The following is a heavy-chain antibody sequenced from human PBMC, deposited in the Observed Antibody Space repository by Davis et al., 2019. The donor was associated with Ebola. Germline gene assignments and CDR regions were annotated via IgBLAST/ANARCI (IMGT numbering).Heavy chain of an antibody. D-gene: IGHD3-3*01. CDR3: ARDYDFWSGYHYYFDY. CDR2: ISAYNGNT. Sequence: ASVTVSCKASGYTFTSYGISWVRQAPGQGLEWMGWISAYNGNTNYAQKLQGRVTMTTDTSTSTAYMELRSLRSDDTAVYYCARDYDFWSGYHYYFDYWGQGTLVTVSS. V-gene: IGHV1-18*01. J-gene: IGHJ4*02. CDR1: GYTFTSYG.